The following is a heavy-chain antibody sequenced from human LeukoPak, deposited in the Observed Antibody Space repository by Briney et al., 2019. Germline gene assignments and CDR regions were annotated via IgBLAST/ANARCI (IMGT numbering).Heavy chain of an antibody. D-gene: IGHD5-18*01. CDR3: ARDQIQLWSHWYFDL. Sequence: SETLSLTCTVSGYSISSGYYWGWIRQPPGKGLEWIGSIYHSGSTYYNLSLKSRVTISVDTSKNQFSLKLSSVTAADTAVYYCARDQIQLWSHWYFDLWGRGTLVTVSS. J-gene: IGHJ2*01. CDR1: GYSISSGYY. CDR2: IYHSGST. V-gene: IGHV4-38-2*02.